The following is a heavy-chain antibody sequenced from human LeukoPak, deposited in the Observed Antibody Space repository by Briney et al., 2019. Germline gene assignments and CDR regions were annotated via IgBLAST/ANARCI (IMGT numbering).Heavy chain of an antibody. CDR3: ASYREAYDLYPHGLDV. Sequence: SETLSLTCSVSGASVSTTAYFWNWIRQPAGEGLEWIGRIYASGNAHYNPSLKSRVTMSLDTSKNQFSLTMNSVTAADSAVYFCASYREAYDLYPHGLDVWGRGTVVTVSS. D-gene: IGHD5-24*01. CDR1: GASVSTTAYF. J-gene: IGHJ3*01. CDR2: IYASGNA. V-gene: IGHV4-61*02.